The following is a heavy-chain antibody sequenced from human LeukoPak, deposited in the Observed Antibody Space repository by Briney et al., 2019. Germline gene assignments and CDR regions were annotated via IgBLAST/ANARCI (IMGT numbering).Heavy chain of an antibody. CDR1: GYTLTELS. D-gene: IGHD2-2*02. CDR2: FDPEDGET. J-gene: IGHJ3*02. V-gene: IGHV1-24*01. CDR3: ATDSQLYRDAFDI. Sequence: APVKVSCKVSGYTLTELSMHWVRQAPGKGLEWMGGFDPEDGETIYAQKFQGRVTMTEDTSTDTAYMELSSLRSEDTAVYYCATDSQLYRDAFDIWGQGTMVTVSS.